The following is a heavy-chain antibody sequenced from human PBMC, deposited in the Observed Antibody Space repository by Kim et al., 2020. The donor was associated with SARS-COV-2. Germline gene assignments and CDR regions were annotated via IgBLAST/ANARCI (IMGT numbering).Heavy chain of an antibody. CDR3: ASWYLYDSSGYSFDY. Sequence: YYNPALKSRVNISVDTSKNNFSLKLSSVTAADTAVYYCASWYLYDSSGYSFDYWGQGTLVTVSS. V-gene: IGHV4-30-2*05. D-gene: IGHD3-22*01. J-gene: IGHJ4*02.